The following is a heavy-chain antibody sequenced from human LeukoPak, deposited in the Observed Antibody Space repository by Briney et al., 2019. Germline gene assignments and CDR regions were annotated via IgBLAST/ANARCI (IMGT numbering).Heavy chain of an antibody. Sequence: SETLSLTCTVSGDSIRSSFYYWRWLRQPPGKGLEWIGSLFYSGSTYYSPSLESRVTISVDTSKNQFSLNLSSVTAANTAVYYCARRRPRADRNRCYGWAVDYWGQGTPVTVSS. CDR3: ARRRPRADRNRCYGWAVDY. CDR2: LFYSGST. J-gene: IGHJ4*02. D-gene: IGHD2-8*02. CDR1: GDSIRSSFYY. V-gene: IGHV4-39*01.